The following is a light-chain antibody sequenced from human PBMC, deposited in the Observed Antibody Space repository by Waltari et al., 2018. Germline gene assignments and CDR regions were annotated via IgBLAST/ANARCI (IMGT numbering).Light chain of an antibody. V-gene: IGLV1-47*01. Sequence: QSVLTQPPSASGPPGQRVTIACSGSSSNIGSNYVYWYQQLPGTAPKLLIYRNNQRPSGVPVRFSGSESGTSASLAISGLRSDDEADYYCAAWDDSLSGGVFGGGTRLTVL. CDR1: SSNIGSNY. CDR2: RNN. J-gene: IGLJ3*02. CDR3: AAWDDSLSGGV.